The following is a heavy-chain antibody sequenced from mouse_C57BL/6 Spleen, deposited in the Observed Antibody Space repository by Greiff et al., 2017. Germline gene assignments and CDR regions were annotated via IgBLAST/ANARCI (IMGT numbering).Heavy chain of an antibody. Sequence: QVQLQQPGAELVMPGASVKLSCKASGYTFTSYWMHWVKQRPGQGLEWIGEIDPSDSYTNYNQKFKGKSTLTVDKSSSTAYMQLSSLTSEDSAVYYCARKGTFADYWGQGTSVTVSS. CDR2: IDPSDSYT. CDR3: ARKGTFADY. CDR1: GYTFTSYW. J-gene: IGHJ4*01. V-gene: IGHV1-69*01.